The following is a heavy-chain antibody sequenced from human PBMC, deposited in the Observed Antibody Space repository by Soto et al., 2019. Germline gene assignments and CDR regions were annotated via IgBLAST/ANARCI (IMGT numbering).Heavy chain of an antibody. CDR3: ARDARRGESLRPSNWFDP. J-gene: IGHJ5*02. CDR2: ISYDGSNK. V-gene: IGHV3-30*14. CDR1: GFTFSSYA. Sequence: QVQLVESGGGVVQPGRSLRLSCAASGFTFSSYAMHWVRQAPGKGLEWVAVISYDGSNKYYADSVKGRFTFSRDNSKNTLYLQRNSLRAEDTAVYYCARDARRGESLRPSNWFDPWGQGTLVTVS. D-gene: IGHD3-16*01.